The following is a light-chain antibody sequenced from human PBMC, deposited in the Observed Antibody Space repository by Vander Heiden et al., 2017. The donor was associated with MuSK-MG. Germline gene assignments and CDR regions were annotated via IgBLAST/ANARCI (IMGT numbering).Light chain of an antibody. CDR3: LLSYSGARHVV. CDR2: DTS. V-gene: IGLV7-46*01. J-gene: IGLJ2*01. CDR1: TGAVTSGHY. Sequence: QAVVTQEPSLTVSPGGTVTLTCGSSTGAVTSGHYPYWFQQKPGQAPRTLIYDTSNKHSGTPARFSGSLRGGKAALTLSGAQPEDEAEYYCLLSYSGARHVVFGGGTKLTVL.